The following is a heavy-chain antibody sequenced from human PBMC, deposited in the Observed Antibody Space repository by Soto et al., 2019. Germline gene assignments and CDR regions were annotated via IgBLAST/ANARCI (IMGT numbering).Heavy chain of an antibody. J-gene: IGHJ5*02. V-gene: IGHV4-59*01. CDR1: GGSISSYY. Sequence: SETQSLTCTVSGGSISSYYWSWIRQPPGKGLEWIGYIYYSGSTNYNPSLKSRVTISVDTSKNQFSLKLSSVTAADTAVYYCARSLDPWGQGTLVTVSS. CDR2: IYYSGST. CDR3: ARSLDP.